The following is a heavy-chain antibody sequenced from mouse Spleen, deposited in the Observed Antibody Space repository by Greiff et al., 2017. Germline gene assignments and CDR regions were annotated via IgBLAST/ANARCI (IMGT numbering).Heavy chain of an antibody. V-gene: IGHV1S137*01. CDR3: ASISSSYEGAWFAY. D-gene: IGHD1-1*01. CDR2: ISTYYGDA. CDR1: GYTFTDYA. Sequence: QVQLKQSGAELVRPGVSVKISCKGSGYTFTDYAMHWVKQSHAKSLEWIGVISTYYGDASYNQKFKGKATMTVDKSSSTAYMELARLTSEDSAIYYCASISSSYEGAWFAYWGQGTLVTVSA. J-gene: IGHJ3*01.